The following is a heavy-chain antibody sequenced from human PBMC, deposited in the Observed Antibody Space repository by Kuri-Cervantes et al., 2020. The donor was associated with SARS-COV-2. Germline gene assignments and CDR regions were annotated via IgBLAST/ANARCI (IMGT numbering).Heavy chain of an antibody. CDR2: IWYGGSNK. Sequence: GESLKISCAASGFTFSSYSMNWVRQAPGKGLEWVAVIWYGGSNKYYADSVKGRFTISRDNSKNTLYLQMNSLRAEDTAVYYCAKEAVRGDGFFDYWGQGTLVTVSS. J-gene: IGHJ4*02. D-gene: IGHD5-24*01. V-gene: IGHV3-30*02. CDR1: GFTFSSYS. CDR3: AKEAVRGDGFFDY.